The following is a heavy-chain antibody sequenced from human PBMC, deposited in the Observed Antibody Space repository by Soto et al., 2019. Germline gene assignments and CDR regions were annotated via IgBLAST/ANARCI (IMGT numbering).Heavy chain of an antibody. CDR1: GGSISSGGYS. D-gene: IGHD5-18*01. Sequence: SETLSLTCAVYGGSISSGGYSWSWIRQPPGKGLEWIGYIYHSGSTYYNPSLKSRVTISVDRSKNQFSLKLSSVTAADTAVYYCARTLYSYGPRFDYWGQGTLVTVSS. CDR3: ARTLYSYGPRFDY. CDR2: IYHSGST. J-gene: IGHJ4*02. V-gene: IGHV4-30-2*02.